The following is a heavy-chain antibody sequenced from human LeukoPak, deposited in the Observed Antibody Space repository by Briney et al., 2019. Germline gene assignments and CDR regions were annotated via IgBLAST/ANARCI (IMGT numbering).Heavy chain of an antibody. CDR1: GFTFSSYA. CDR3: AKDSSIVGATSWFDP. J-gene: IGHJ5*02. CDR2: ISGSGGST. Sequence: PGGSLRLSCAASGFTFSSYAMSWVRQAPGKGLEWVSAISGSGGSTYYADSVKGRFTISRDNSKNTLYLQMNSLRAVDTAVYYCAKDSSIVGATSWFDPWGQGTLVTVSS. V-gene: IGHV3-23*01. D-gene: IGHD1-26*01.